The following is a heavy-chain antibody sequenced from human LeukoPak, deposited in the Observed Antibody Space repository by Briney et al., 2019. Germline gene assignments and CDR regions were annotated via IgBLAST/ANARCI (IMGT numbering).Heavy chain of an antibody. CDR1: GGSISSSSYY. D-gene: IGHD2-2*01. CDR3: ARQLGYCSSTSCYADKVDY. CDR2: IYYSGST. J-gene: IGHJ4*02. V-gene: IGHV4-39*01. Sequence: SETLSLTCTVSGGSISSSSYYWGWIRQSPGKGLEWIGSIYYSGSTYYNPPLKSRVTISVDTSKNQFSLKLSSVTAADTAVYYCARQLGYCSSTSCYADKVDYWGQGTLVTVSS.